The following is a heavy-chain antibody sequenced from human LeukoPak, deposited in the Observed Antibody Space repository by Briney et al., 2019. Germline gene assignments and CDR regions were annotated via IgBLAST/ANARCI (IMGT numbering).Heavy chain of an antibody. Sequence: SETLSLTCTVSGGSISCYYWSWIRQPPGKGLEWIGNIYYSGSTNYNRSLKSRVTISVDTSKNQFSLKLSSVTAADTAVYYCARHVGAYYDILTGYYKLRAFDIWGQGTMVTVSS. J-gene: IGHJ3*02. CDR3: ARHVGAYYDILTGYYKLRAFDI. V-gene: IGHV4-59*08. D-gene: IGHD3-9*01. CDR1: GGSISCYY. CDR2: IYYSGST.